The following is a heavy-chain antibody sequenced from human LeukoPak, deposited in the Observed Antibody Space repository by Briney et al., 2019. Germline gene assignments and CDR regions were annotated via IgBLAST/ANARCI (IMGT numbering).Heavy chain of an antibody. CDR1: GGSFSGYY. V-gene: IGHV4-34*01. J-gene: IGHJ5*02. CDR3: ARGLLSPNDFWSGRNWFDP. D-gene: IGHD3-3*01. Sequence: SETLSLTCAVYGGSFSGYYWSWIRQPPGKGLELIGEINHSGSTNYNPSLKSRVTISVDTSKNQFSLKLSSVTAADTAVYYCARGLLSPNDFWSGRNWFDPWGQGTLVTVSS. CDR2: INHSGST.